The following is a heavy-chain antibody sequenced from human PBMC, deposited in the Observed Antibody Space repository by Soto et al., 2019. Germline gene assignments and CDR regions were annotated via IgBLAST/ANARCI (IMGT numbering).Heavy chain of an antibody. CDR3: ARGNDRNSHYSQFDY. V-gene: IGHV3-33*01. D-gene: IGHD3-10*01. CDR2: VWYDGSKK. CDR1: GFTFSSYG. Sequence: QVQLVESGGGVVQPGRSLRLSCAASGFTFSSYGMHWVRQAPGKGLEWVAVVWYDGSKKYYADSVKGRFTISRDSSKNTVYLEMNSLRAEDTAVYYCARGNDRNSHYSQFDYWGQGTLVTVSS. J-gene: IGHJ4*02.